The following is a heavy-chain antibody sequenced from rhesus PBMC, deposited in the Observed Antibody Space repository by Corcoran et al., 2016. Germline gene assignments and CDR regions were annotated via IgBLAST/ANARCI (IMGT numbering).Heavy chain of an antibody. J-gene: IGHJ5-2*02. V-gene: IGHV4-73*01. D-gene: IGHD6-13*01. CDR2: IDGNSAST. Sequence: QVKLQQWGEGLVKPSETLSLTCAVYGGSITGSYWSWIRQPPGKGLEWIGNIDGNSASTNYNPTLKNRVTISKDTSKNQFSLKLSSVTAADTAVYYCARGKRGYVSLDVWGRGVLVTVSS. CDR3: ARGKRGYVSLDV. CDR1: GGSITGSY.